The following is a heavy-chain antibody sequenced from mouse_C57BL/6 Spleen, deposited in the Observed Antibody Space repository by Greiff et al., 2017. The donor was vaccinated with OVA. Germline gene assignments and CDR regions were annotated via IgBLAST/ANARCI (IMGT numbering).Heavy chain of an antibody. J-gene: IGHJ3*01. CDR2: IYPGSGST. Sequence: QVQLKQPGAELVKPGASVKMSCKASGYTFTSYWITWVKQRPGQGLEWIGDIYPGSGSTNYNEKFKSKATLTVDTSSSTAYMQLSSLTSEDSAVYYCAREGYYDYDSWFAYWGQGTLVTVSA. V-gene: IGHV1-55*01. CDR1: GYTFTSYW. CDR3: AREGYYDYDSWFAY. D-gene: IGHD2-4*01.